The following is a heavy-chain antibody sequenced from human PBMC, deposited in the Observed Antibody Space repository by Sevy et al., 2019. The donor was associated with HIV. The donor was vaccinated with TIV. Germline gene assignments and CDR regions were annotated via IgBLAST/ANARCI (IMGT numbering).Heavy chain of an antibody. D-gene: IGHD2-15*01. CDR3: ARDTGGNRYGMDV. Sequence: GGSLRRSCAASGFTVSSNYMSWVRQAPGKGPEWVSVIYSGGSTYHADSVKGRFTISRDISNNTLYLQMNSLRAEDTAVYYCARDTGGNRYGMDVWGQGTTVTVSS. J-gene: IGHJ6*02. CDR1: GFTVSSNY. V-gene: IGHV3-53*01. CDR2: IYSGGST.